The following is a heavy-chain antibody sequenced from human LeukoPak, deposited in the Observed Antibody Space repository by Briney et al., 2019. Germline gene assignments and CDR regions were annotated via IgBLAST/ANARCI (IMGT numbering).Heavy chain of an antibody. J-gene: IGHJ4*02. D-gene: IGHD3-16*01. CDR2: IYYSGST. CDR3: ARWGSITTARFDY. Sequence: PSETLSLTCTVSGGSISSYYWSWIRQPPGKGPEWIGYIYYSGSTNYNPSLKSRVTISVDTSKNQFSLELSSVTAADTAVYYCARWGSITTARFDYWGQGTLVTVSS. CDR1: GGSISSYY. V-gene: IGHV4-59*01.